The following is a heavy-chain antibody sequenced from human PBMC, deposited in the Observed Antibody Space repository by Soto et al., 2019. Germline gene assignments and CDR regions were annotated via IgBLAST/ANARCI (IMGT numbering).Heavy chain of an antibody. CDR1: GYTFTSYF. Sequence: ASVKVSCKASGYTFTSYFISWVRQAPGQGLEWMGWISAYNGNTNYAQKLQGRVTMTTDTSTSTAYMELRSLRSDDTAVYYCARDPNPEVVAATPLMYVWGKGTTVTVSS. D-gene: IGHD2-15*01. V-gene: IGHV1-18*01. J-gene: IGHJ6*03. CDR3: ARDPNPEVVAATPLMYV. CDR2: ISAYNGNT.